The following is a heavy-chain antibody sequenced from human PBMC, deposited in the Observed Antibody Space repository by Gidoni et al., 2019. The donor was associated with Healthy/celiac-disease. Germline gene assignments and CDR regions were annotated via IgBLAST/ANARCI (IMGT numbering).Heavy chain of an antibody. CDR3: ARYRPIAAAGPRFDY. CDR1: GHTFTSYA. CDR2: INTNTGNP. Sequence: QVQLVQSGSALKKPGASVKVSCQASGHTFTSYAMNWVRQAPGQVLEWMGWINTNTGNPTYAPGCTGRFVFSLDTSVSTAYLQISSLEAEDTAVYYCARYRPIAAAGPRFDYWGQGTLVTVSS. D-gene: IGHD6-13*01. J-gene: IGHJ4*02. V-gene: IGHV7-4-1*02.